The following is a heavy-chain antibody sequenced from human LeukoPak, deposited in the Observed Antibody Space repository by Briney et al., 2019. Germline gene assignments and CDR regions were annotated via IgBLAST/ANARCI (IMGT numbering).Heavy chain of an antibody. CDR2: IYSDAST. CDR1: GFTVRNNY. J-gene: IGHJ4*02. CDR3: ARELGISSAYDQ. V-gene: IGHV3-53*04. D-gene: IGHD6-6*01. Sequence: GGSLRLYCAASGFTVRNNYMSLVRQAPGEGLEWLSLIYSDASTYYADSVKGRFTISRHNFTNTLYLQMNSLRVEDTAVYYCARELGISSAYDQWGQGTLVTVSS.